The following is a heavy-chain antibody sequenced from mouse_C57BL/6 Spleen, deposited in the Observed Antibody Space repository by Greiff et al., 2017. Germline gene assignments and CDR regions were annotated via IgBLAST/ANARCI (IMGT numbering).Heavy chain of an antibody. CDR2: IYPRSGNT. V-gene: IGHV1-81*01. J-gene: IGHJ2*01. Sequence: QVQLKESGAELARPGASVKLSCKASGYTFTSYGISWVKQRTGQGLEWIGEIYPRSGNTYYNEKFKGKATLTADKSSSTAYMELRSLTSEDSAVYFCARGEGRFFDYWGQGTTLTVSS. CDR3: ARGEGRFFDY. CDR1: GYTFTSYG. D-gene: IGHD3-3*01.